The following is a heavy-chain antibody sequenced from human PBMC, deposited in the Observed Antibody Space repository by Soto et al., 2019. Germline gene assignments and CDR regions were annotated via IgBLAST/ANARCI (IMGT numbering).Heavy chain of an antibody. CDR1: GGSISSGDYY. V-gene: IGHV4-30-4*01. CDR3: PSRHPGSVDY. J-gene: IGHJ4*02. Sequence: ASETLSLTCTVSGGSISSGDYYWSWIRQPPGKGLEWIGYIYYSGSTYYNPSLKSRVTIPVDTSKNQFSLKLSSVTAADTAVYYCPSRHPGSVDYWGQGTLVTVSS. D-gene: IGHD3-10*01. CDR2: IYYSGST.